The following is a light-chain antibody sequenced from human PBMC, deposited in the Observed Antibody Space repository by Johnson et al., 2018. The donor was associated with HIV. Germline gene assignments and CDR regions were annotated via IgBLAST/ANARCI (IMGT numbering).Light chain of an antibody. Sequence: QSVLTQPPSVSAAPGQKVTISCSGSSSNIANIYVSWYQQLPGTAPKLLIYDNNNRPSGIPDRFSGSKSGTSATLGITGLQNGDEADYYCGTWDSSLSAYVFGTGTKVTVL. CDR1: SSNIANIY. V-gene: IGLV1-51*01. CDR2: DNN. J-gene: IGLJ1*01. CDR3: GTWDSSLSAYV.